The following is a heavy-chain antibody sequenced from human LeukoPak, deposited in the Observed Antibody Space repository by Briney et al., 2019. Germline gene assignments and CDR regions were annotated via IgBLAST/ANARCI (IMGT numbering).Heavy chain of an antibody. CDR2: INPNSGGT. D-gene: IGHD2-2*02. J-gene: IGHJ4*02. CDR3: ARSYCSSTSCHNYFDY. Sequence: GASVKVSCEASGYTFTGYYMHWVRQAPGQGLEWMGWINPNSGGTNYAQKFQGRVTMTRDTSISTAYMELSRLRSDDTAVYYCARSYCSSTSCHNYFDYWGQGTLVTVSS. CDR1: GYTFTGYY. V-gene: IGHV1-2*02.